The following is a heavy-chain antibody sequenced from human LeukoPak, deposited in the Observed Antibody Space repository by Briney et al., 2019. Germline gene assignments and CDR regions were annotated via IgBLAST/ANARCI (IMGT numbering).Heavy chain of an antibody. CDR3: ASLGRITMVRGVIREFDP. CDR2: IYYSGST. Sequence: SETLSLTCTVSGGSISSYYWSWIRQPPGKGLEWIGYIYYSGSTNYNPSLKGRVTISVDTSKNQFSLKLSSVTAADTAVYYCASLGRITMVRGVIREFDPWGQGTLVTVSS. D-gene: IGHD3-10*01. V-gene: IGHV4-59*01. CDR1: GGSISSYY. J-gene: IGHJ5*02.